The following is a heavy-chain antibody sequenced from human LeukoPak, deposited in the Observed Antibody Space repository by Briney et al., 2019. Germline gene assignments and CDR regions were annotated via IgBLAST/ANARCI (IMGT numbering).Heavy chain of an antibody. Sequence: GGSLRLSCAASGFTFRKYNMNWVRQAPGKGLEWVSAISSGSSYIYYADSVKGRFTISRDNAKNSLYLQMNSLRAEDTAVYYCARDGVVTEAFDIWGQGTMVTVSS. D-gene: IGHD3-3*01. CDR2: ISSGSSYI. J-gene: IGHJ3*02. V-gene: IGHV3-21*01. CDR1: GFTFRKYN. CDR3: ARDGVVTEAFDI.